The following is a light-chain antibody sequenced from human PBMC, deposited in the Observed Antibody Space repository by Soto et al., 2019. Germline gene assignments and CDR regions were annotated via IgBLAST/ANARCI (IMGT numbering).Light chain of an antibody. CDR3: QQYYNWPRT. J-gene: IGKJ1*01. CDR1: QSLGSD. V-gene: IGKV3-15*01. Sequence: EIVMTQSPGTLSLSPGDTATLFCRASQSLGSDLAWYQQKPGQAPRLLIFGASARPTGIPARISGSGSGTEFTLTISSLRSEDFAVYFCQQYYNWPRTFGQGTKVDIK. CDR2: GAS.